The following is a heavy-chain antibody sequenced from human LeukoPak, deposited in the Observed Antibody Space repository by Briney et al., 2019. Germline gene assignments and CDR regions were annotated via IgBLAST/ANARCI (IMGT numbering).Heavy chain of an antibody. D-gene: IGHD1-26*01. CDR2: IYYTGRT. V-gene: IGHV4-59*05. J-gene: IGHJ3*02. CDR1: GASISNYC. Sequence: PSETLSLTCTVSGASISNYCWSWMRQPPGKGLEWIGSIYYTGRTFYNPSLKSRVTISVDMSKNQFSLKLSSVTAADTAVYYCARRGSMGGSFVGAFDIWGQGTMVTVSS. CDR3: ARRGSMGGSFVGAFDI.